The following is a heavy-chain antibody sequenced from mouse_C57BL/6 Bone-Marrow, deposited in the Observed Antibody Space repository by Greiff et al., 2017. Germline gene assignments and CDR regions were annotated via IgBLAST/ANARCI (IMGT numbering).Heavy chain of an antibody. CDR2: IDPSDSYT. V-gene: IGHV1-69*01. D-gene: IGHD3-2*02. CDR3: AREDSSGYYFDY. Sequence: VQLQQPGAELVMPGASVKLSCKASGYTFTSYWMHWVKQRPGQGLEWIGGIDPSDSYTNYNQKFKGKSTLTVDKSSSTAYMQLSSPTSDDSAVYCCAREDSSGYYFDYWGQGTTLTVSS. CDR1: GYTFTSYW. J-gene: IGHJ2*01.